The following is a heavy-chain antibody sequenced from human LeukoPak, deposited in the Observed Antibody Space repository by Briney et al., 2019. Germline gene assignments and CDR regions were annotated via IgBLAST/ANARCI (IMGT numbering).Heavy chain of an antibody. V-gene: IGHV3-49*04. CDR1: GFTFGDDA. Sequence: GGSLRLSCTTSGFTFGDDAMSWVRQAPGKGLEWVGFIRSRGYGGTAEYAASVKGRFTISRDDSKSIAYLQMNSLKSEDTAVYYCTRDYYSVSGGLGGWGQGTLVTVSS. D-gene: IGHD3-22*01. J-gene: IGHJ4*02. CDR2: IRSRGYGGTA. CDR3: TRDYYSVSGGLGG.